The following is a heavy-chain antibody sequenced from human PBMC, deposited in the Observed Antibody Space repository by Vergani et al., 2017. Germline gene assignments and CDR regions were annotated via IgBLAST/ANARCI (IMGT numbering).Heavy chain of an antibody. CDR1: GFTFSHYS. D-gene: IGHD3-10*01. CDR3: ARDYYGSGSYYNPRGNYYGMDV. Sequence: EVQMVESGGGLVKPGGSLRLSCVASGFTFSHYSMNWVRQAPGKGLEWVSSISGNNDDVYYADSVKGRFTISRDNAKNSLYLDMSSLRAEDTAVYYCARDYYGSGSYYNPRGNYYGMDVWGQGTTVTVSS. CDR2: ISGNNDDV. J-gene: IGHJ6*02. V-gene: IGHV3-21*01.